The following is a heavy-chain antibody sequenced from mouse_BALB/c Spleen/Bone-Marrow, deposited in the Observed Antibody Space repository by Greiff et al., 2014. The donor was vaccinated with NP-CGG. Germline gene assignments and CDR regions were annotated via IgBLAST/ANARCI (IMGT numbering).Heavy chain of an antibody. CDR1: GYNFSTHW. D-gene: IGHD1-2*01. CDR2: IYPGDGDT. Sequence: QVQLQQSGAELARPGASGKLSCKASGYNFSTHWMQGGKKRPGQGLEWIGAIYPGDGDTRYTQKFKGKATLTADKSSSTAYMQLSDLASEDSAVYYCARGDYGYHWYFDVWGAGTTVTVSS. V-gene: IGHV1-87*01. J-gene: IGHJ1*01. CDR3: ARGDYGYHWYFDV.